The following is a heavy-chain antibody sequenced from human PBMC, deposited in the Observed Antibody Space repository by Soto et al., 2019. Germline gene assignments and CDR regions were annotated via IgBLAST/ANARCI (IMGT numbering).Heavy chain of an antibody. CDR1: GYTFTRSG. CDR3: AREGVATYYYYGMDV. D-gene: IGHD5-12*01. J-gene: IGHJ6*02. V-gene: IGHV1-18*01. CDR2: ISTYNGDT. Sequence: QVQLVQSGAEVKKPGASVKVSCKASGYTFTRSGISWVRQAPGQGLEWMGWISTYNGDTNYAQTFQGRVTMTTDRSTSAVYMELRSLRSDDTAVYYCAREGVATYYYYGMDVWGQGTPVTVSS.